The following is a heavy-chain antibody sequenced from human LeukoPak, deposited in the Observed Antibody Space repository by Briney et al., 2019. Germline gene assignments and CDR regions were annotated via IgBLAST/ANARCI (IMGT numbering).Heavy chain of an antibody. D-gene: IGHD1-26*01. CDR3: ARHLLYRNYYYGMDV. J-gene: IGHJ6*02. CDR1: GGSISSYY. Sequence: PSETLSLTCTVSGGSISSYYWSWIRQPPGKGLEWIGDIYYSGSTNYNPSLKSRVTISVDTSKNQFSLKLSSVTAADTAVYYCARHLLYRNYYYGMDVWGQGTTVTVSS. CDR2: IYYSGST. V-gene: IGHV4-59*08.